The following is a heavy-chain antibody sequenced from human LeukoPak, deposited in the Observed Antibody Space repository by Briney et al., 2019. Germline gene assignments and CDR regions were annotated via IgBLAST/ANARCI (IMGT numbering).Heavy chain of an antibody. Sequence: ASVKVSCKASGYTFTSYDINWVRQATGQGLEWMGWMNPNSGNTGYAQKFQGRVTMTRNTSISTAYMELSSLRSEDTAVYYCARGGSRYNWNGRDWFDPWGQGTLVTVSS. D-gene: IGHD1-1*01. J-gene: IGHJ5*02. CDR3: ARGGSRYNWNGRDWFDP. V-gene: IGHV1-8*01. CDR1: GYTFTSYD. CDR2: MNPNSGNT.